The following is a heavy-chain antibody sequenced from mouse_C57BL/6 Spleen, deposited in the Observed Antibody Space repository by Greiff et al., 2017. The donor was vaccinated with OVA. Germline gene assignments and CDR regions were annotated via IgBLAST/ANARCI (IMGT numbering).Heavy chain of an antibody. J-gene: IGHJ2*01. V-gene: IGHV1-75*01. D-gene: IGHD1-1*01. CDR3: ARAPYYYGSSPVDY. CDR1: GYTFTDYY. CDR2: IFPGSGST. Sequence: VKLQESGPELVKPGASVKISCKASGYTFTDYYINWVKQRPGQGLEWIGWIFPGSGSTYYNEKFKGKATLTVDKSSSTAYMLLSILTSEDSAVYFGARAPYYYGSSPVDYWGQGTTLTVSS.